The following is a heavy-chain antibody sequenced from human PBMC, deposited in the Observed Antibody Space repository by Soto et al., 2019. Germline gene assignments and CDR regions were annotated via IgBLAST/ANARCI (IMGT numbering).Heavy chain of an antibody. Sequence: SETLSLTCTVSGGSISSYYWSWIRQPPGKGLEWIGYIYYSGSTNYNPSLKSRVTISVDTSKNQFSLKLSSVTAADTAVYYCASGYDFSFEYWGQGTLVTVSS. CDR3: ASGYDFSFEY. V-gene: IGHV4-59*08. CDR1: GGSISSYY. J-gene: IGHJ4*02. D-gene: IGHD5-12*01. CDR2: IYYSGST.